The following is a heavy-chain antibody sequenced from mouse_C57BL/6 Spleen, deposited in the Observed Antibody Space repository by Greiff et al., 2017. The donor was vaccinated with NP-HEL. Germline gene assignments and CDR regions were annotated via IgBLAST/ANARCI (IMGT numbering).Heavy chain of an antibody. CDR2: INPNNGGT. CDR1: GYTFTDYH. CDR3: ARDYYGSSYWFAY. Sequence: EVQLQQSGPELVKPGASVKMSCKASGYTFTDYHMHWVKQSHGKSLEWIGYINPNNGGTSYNQKFKGKATLTVNKSSSTAYMELRSLTSEDSAVYYCARDYYGSSYWFAYWGQGTLVTVSA. D-gene: IGHD1-1*01. J-gene: IGHJ3*01. V-gene: IGHV1-22*01.